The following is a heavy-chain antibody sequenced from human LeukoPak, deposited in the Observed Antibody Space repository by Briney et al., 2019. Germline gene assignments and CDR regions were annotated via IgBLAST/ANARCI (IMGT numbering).Heavy chain of an antibody. V-gene: IGHV3-21*01. CDR3: ASPYGSGSYYRY. CDR1: GFTFSSYS. D-gene: IGHD3-10*01. CDR2: ISSSSSHT. J-gene: IGHJ4*02. Sequence: GGSLRLSCAASGFTFSSYSMSWVRQAPGKELEWVSSISSSSSHTYYADSVKGRFTISRDNAKKSLYLQMNSLRAEDTAVYYCASPYGSGSYYRYWGQGTLLTVSS.